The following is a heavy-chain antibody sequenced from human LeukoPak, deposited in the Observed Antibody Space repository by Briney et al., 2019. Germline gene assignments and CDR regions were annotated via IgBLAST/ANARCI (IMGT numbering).Heavy chain of an antibody. CDR2: IWHDGSVE. V-gene: IGHV3-33*06. Sequence: PGGSLRLSCTASGLRLSRLGRRWVRQAPGEGLEWVAMIWHDGSVEEYADSVKGRFTISRDNSQNTLYLQMNSLRDDDTAVYYCAKEGDQFRGYLDAWGKGTTVTVSS. CDR1: GLRLSRLG. CDR3: AKEGDQFRGYLDA. D-gene: IGHD3-16*01. J-gene: IGHJ6*03.